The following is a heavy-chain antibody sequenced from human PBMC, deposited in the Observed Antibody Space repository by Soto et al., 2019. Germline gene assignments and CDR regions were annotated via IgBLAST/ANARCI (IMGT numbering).Heavy chain of an antibody. D-gene: IGHD1-1*01. J-gene: IGHJ4*02. CDR1: GSTFNSYA. CDR3: ARHIEMILGPHHNSVGPRH. CDR2: ISITGIDT. Sequence: SLRLSCAAAGSTFNSYAMHWVRQAPGQGLVWVAVISITGIDTSYADSVKGRVTISRDYSRNTVFLQMTSLRTADTAVFYCARHIEMILGPHHNSVGPRHWCQGTLVSGTS. V-gene: IGHV3-30*04.